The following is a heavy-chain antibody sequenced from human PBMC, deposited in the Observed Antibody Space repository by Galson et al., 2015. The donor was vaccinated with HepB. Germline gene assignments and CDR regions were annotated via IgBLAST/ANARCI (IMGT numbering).Heavy chain of an antibody. V-gene: IGHV1-69*13. D-gene: IGHD2-2*01. CDR1: GGSLSNYG. CDR2: IIPTFGTR. J-gene: IGHJ3*01. Sequence: SVKVSCKASGGSLSNYGFSWVRQAPGQGLEWMGGIIPTFGTRNYAQKVQGRVTITADESTSTVYMELSSLSSQDTAVYYCARGRALVMEPAVSTNDAFDVWGHGTMVTVSS. CDR3: ARGRALVMEPAVSTNDAFDV.